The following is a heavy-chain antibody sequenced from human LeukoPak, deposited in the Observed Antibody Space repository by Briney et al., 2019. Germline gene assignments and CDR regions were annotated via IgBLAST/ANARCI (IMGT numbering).Heavy chain of an antibody. D-gene: IGHD3-10*01. CDR3: TISAPGKRYFDN. V-gene: IGHV3-74*03. J-gene: IGHJ4*02. CDR1: GFTFSNYW. Sequence: GGSLRLSCAASGFTFSNYWMYWVRQAPGKGLVCVSRINTDGSSTSYADSVTGRFTISRDDAKNTLYLQRNSLRTEDTAVYYCTISAPGKRYFDNWGQGTLVTVSS. CDR2: INTDGSST.